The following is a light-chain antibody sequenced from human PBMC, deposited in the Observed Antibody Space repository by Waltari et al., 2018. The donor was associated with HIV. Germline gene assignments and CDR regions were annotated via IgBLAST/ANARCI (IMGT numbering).Light chain of an antibody. J-gene: IGKJ4*01. CDR3: QQNFGVPLT. Sequence: DIQMTQYPSSLSASIWDTVNIPCRASQDISNSVSWFQQRPGEVPKLLVHGAFILQRGVPSRFSSSGSGTDYSLSIRGLQAEDFATYFCQQNFGVPLTFGGGTRVDI. V-gene: IGKV1-NL1*01. CDR1: QDISNS. CDR2: GAF.